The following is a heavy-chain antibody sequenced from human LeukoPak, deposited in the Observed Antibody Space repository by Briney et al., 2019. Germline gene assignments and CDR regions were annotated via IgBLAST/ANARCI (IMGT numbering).Heavy chain of an antibody. CDR2: IIPIFGTA. D-gene: IGHD3-10*01. Sequence: SVKVSCKASGGTFSSYAISWVRQAPGQGLEWMGGIIPIFGTANYAQKFQGRVTITADKSTSTAYMELSSLRSEDTAVYYCARVGRYYGSGSYEGFDPWGQGTLVTVSS. CDR3: ARVGRYYGSGSYEGFDP. V-gene: IGHV1-69*06. CDR1: GGTFSSYA. J-gene: IGHJ5*02.